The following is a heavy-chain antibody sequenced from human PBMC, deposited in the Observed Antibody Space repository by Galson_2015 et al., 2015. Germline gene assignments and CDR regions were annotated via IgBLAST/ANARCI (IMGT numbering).Heavy chain of an antibody. J-gene: IGHJ4*02. D-gene: IGHD1-14*01. Sequence: CAISGSSVSNSDASWDWIRQSPSRGLEWLGRTYYRSKGSDDYAVSVKSRITINPDTSKNQFSLQLNSVTPEDSAVYFCARDTGWGFDYLGQGALVTVSS. CDR2: TYYRSKGSD. CDR1: GSSVSNSDAS. CDR3: ARDTGWGFDY. V-gene: IGHV6-1*01.